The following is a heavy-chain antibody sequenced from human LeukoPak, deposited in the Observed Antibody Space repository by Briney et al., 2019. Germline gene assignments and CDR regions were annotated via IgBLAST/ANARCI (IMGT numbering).Heavy chain of an antibody. CDR3: ATSFRSGWGFDS. CDR2: MYYMLNA. V-gene: IGHV4-59*11. Sequence: SETLSLTCAVSGASMRDHYWTWIRQPPGKGLEWIGSMYYMLNANSYDPSLKSRVSISVDTPDNQFSLKLKSVTAADTAVYYCATSFRSGWGFDSWGQGILVAVSS. CDR1: GASMRDHY. J-gene: IGHJ4*02. D-gene: IGHD6-19*01.